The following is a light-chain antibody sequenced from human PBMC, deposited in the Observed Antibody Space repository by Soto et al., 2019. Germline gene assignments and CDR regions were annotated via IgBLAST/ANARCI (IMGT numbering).Light chain of an antibody. CDR1: QSISSW. V-gene: IGKV1-5*01. J-gene: IGKJ1*01. CDR2: DAS. Sequence: GDRVTITCRASQSISSWLAWYQQKPGKAPKLLIYDASSLESGVPSRFSGSGSGTEFTLTISSLQPDDFATYYCQQSYSTTWTFGQGTKVEIQ. CDR3: QQSYSTTWT.